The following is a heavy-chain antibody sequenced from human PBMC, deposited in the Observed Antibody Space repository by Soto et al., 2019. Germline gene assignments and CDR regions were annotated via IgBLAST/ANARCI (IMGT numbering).Heavy chain of an antibody. J-gene: IGHJ4*02. V-gene: IGHV4-30-2*01. CDR2: IYHSGST. D-gene: IGHD4-17*01. Sequence: QLQLQESGSGLVKPSQTLSLTCAVSGGSISSGGYSWSWIRQPPGKGLEWIGYIYHSGSTYYNPSLKSRVTTSVDRSKNQFSQKLSSVPAADTAVDYCARGGKTVTTFDYWGQGTLVTVSS. CDR1: GGSISSGGYS. CDR3: ARGGKTVTTFDY.